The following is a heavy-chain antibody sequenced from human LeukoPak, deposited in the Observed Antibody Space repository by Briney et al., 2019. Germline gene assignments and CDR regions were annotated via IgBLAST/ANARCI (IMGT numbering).Heavy chain of an antibody. J-gene: IGHJ4*02. D-gene: IGHD6-19*01. CDR2: ISGSGGRT. V-gene: IGHV3-23*01. Sequence: PGGSLRLSYAASGFTFSSYAMSWVRQAPGKGLEWVSAISGSGGRTYYADSVKGRFTISRDNSKNTLYLQMNSLRAEDTAVYHCAKRPRYSSGWFDYWGQGTLVTVSS. CDR3: AKRPRYSSGWFDY. CDR1: GFTFSSYA.